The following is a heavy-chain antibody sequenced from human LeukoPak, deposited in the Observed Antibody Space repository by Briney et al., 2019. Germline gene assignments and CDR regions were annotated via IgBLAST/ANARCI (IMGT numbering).Heavy chain of an antibody. Sequence: GGSLRLSCAASGFTFSNHAMHWVRQAPGKGLEWVSVISYDGNNKNCADSVKGRFTISRDNAKNTLYLEMNSLRAEDTAVYYCAKNYDSGSYFNVIFDFWGQGTLVTVSA. CDR3: AKNYDSGSYFNVIFDF. J-gene: IGHJ4*02. V-gene: IGHV3-30*18. CDR2: ISYDGNNK. D-gene: IGHD3-10*01. CDR1: GFTFSNHA.